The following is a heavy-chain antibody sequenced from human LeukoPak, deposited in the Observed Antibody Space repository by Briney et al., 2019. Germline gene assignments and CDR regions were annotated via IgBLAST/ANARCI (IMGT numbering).Heavy chain of an antibody. CDR3: VAGVGYY. J-gene: IGHJ4*02. CDR2: INSDGNFT. D-gene: IGHD2-8*01. Sequence: GGSLRLSCAASGFTFTNYWMNWVRQAPGKGLVWVSRINSDGNFTSYADSVKGRFTISRDNAKNTLYLQMNSLRAEDTAVYYCVAGVGYYWGQGTLVTVSS. V-gene: IGHV3-74*01. CDR1: GFTFTNYW.